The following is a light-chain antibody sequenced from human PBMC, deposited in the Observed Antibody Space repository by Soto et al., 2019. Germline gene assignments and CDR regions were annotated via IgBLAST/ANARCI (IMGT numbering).Light chain of an antibody. V-gene: IGLV1-40*01. CDR2: GNS. CDR1: SSNIGAGFD. Sequence: QAVVTQPPSVSGAPGQRVTISCTGSSSNIGAGFDVHWYQQLPGTAPKLLIYGNSNRPSGVPDRFSGSKSGTLASLAITGLQAEDEADYYCQSSDSSLSGPRVFGGGTKLTDL. CDR3: QSSDSSLSGPRV. J-gene: IGLJ2*01.